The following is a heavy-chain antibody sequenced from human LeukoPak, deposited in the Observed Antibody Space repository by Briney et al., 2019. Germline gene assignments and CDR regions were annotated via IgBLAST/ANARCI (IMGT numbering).Heavy chain of an antibody. V-gene: IGHV4-38-2*01. CDR2: IYHSGST. J-gene: IGHJ6*03. CDR3: ARARGYYYYMDV. Sequence: SETLSLTCVVSGYSISSGYSWAWIRQPPGKGLEWIGSIYHSGSTNYNPSLKSRVTISVDTSKNQFSLNLNSVTAADTAVYYCARARGYYYYMDVWGKGTTVTVSS. CDR1: GYSISSGYS. D-gene: IGHD3-10*01.